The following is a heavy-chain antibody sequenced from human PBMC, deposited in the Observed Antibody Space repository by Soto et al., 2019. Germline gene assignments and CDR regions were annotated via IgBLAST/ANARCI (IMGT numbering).Heavy chain of an antibody. Sequence: EVKLLDSGGGLVQPGGSLRLSCAATGFTFSTYVMAWVRQAPGRGLEWVSGISASGSNGFYTDSVKGRFIISRDNSKNTLYLQMNSLRVDDTALYFCAKGDSDYYFDSLGQGTLVTVSS. CDR3: AKGDSDYYFDS. D-gene: IGHD4-4*01. J-gene: IGHJ4*02. V-gene: IGHV3-23*01. CDR2: ISASGSNG. CDR1: GFTFSTYV.